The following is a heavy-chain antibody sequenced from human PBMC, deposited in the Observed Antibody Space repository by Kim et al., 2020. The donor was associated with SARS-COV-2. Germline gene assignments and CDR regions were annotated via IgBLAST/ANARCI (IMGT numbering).Heavy chain of an antibody. CDR2: ISYDGSNK. D-gene: IGHD3-10*01. V-gene: IGHV3-30*04. Sequence: GGSLRLSCAASGFTFSSYAMHWVRQAPGKGLEWVAVISYDGSNKYYADSVKGRFTISRDNSKNTLYLQMNSLRAEDTAVYYCARDAYYYYGSGSYSTYYYYGMDVWGQGTTVTVSS. CDR3: ARDAYYYYGSGSYSTYYYYGMDV. CDR1: GFTFSSYA. J-gene: IGHJ6*02.